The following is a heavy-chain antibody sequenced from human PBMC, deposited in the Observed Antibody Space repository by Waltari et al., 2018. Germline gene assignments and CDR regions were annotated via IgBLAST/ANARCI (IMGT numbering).Heavy chain of an antibody. V-gene: IGHV4-59*01. CDR2: ISNSGST. CDR3: ARGSGWYYY. CDR1: GGSISSYY. Sequence: QVQLQESGPGLVKPSETLSLTCTVSGGSISSYYWSWIRQPPGKGLAWIGYISNSGSTNYNPSLNSRVTISVDTSKNQFSLKLSSVTAADTAMYYCARGSGWYYYWGQGTLVTVSS. J-gene: IGHJ4*02. D-gene: IGHD6-19*01.